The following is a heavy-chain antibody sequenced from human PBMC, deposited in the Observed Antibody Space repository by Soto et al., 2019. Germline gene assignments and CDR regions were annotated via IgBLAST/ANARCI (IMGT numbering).Heavy chain of an antibody. Sequence: GGSLRLSCAASGFTFSDFAMSWVRKAPGKGLEWVSTFTAAGRNTFYADSVKGRFTISRDNSKSTLYLNMDSLRVGDTATYYCVRGTPTPGLDIWGRGTTVTVSS. J-gene: IGHJ6*02. CDR3: VRGTPTPGLDI. CDR2: FTAAGRNT. V-gene: IGHV3-23*01. CDR1: GFTFSDFA. D-gene: IGHD1-1*01.